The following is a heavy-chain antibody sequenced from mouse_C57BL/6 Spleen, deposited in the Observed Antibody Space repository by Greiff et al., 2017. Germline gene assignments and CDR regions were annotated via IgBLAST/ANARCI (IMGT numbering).Heavy chain of an antibody. CDR1: GYSITSGYD. Sequence: EVKLMESGPGMVKPSQSLSLTCTVTGYSITSGYDWHWIRHFPGNKLEWMGYISYSGSTNYNPSLKSRISITHDTSKNHFFLELNSVTTEDTAPYYCARAYYSNSFAYWGQGTLVTVSA. V-gene: IGHV3-1*01. J-gene: IGHJ3*01. CDR2: ISYSGST. CDR3: ARAYYSNSFAY. D-gene: IGHD2-5*01.